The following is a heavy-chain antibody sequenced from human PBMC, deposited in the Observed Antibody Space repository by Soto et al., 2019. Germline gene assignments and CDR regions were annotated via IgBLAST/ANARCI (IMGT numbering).Heavy chain of an antibody. D-gene: IGHD3-3*01. J-gene: IGHJ4*02. CDR1: GGSISSYY. CDR2: IYYSGST. V-gene: IGHV4-59*01. Sequence: PSETLPLTCTVSGGSISSYYWSWIRQPPGKGLEWIGYIYYSGSTNYNPSLKSRVTISVDTSKNQFSLKLSSVTAADTAVYYCAREGPDFWSGYSDYWGQGTLVTVSS. CDR3: AREGPDFWSGYSDY.